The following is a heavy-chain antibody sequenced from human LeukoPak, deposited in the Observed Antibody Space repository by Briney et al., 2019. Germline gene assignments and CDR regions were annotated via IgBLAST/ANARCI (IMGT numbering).Heavy chain of an antibody. Sequence: GASVKVSCKASGYTFTGYYMHWVRQAPGQGLEWMGWINPNSGGTNYAQKFQGRVTMTRDTSISTAYMELSRLRSDDTAVYYCARGTGGIMGRSWFDPWGQGTLVTVSS. J-gene: IGHJ5*02. CDR1: GYTFTGYY. CDR3: ARGTGGIMGRSWFDP. CDR2: INPNSGGT. D-gene: IGHD4-23*01. V-gene: IGHV1-2*02.